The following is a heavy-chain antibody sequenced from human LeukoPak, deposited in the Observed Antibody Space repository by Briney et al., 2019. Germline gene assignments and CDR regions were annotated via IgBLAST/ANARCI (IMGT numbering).Heavy chain of an antibody. V-gene: IGHV4-34*01. CDR2: ISHSGST. D-gene: IGHD5-18*01. CDR3: ARARSSYGYGDAFDI. CDR1: GGSFSGYY. J-gene: IGHJ3*02. Sequence: SETLSLTCAVYGGSFSGYYWSWIRQPPGKGVEWIGEISHSGSTNYNPSLKSRVTISVDTSKNQFSLKLSSVTAADTAVYYCARARSSYGYGDAFDIWGQGTMVTVSS.